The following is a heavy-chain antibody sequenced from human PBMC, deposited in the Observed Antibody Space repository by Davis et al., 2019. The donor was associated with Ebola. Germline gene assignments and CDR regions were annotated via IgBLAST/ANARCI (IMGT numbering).Heavy chain of an antibody. J-gene: IGHJ4*02. CDR3: ARERKGDGYAGCDY. Sequence: PSETLSLTCTVSGDSISSHYWTWVRQPPGKGLEWVAYIGPSGSINYSPPLKSRLTMSVDTSKNQISLHLTAVTAADTAVYYCARERKGDGYAGCDYWGQGTLVTVSS. CDR1: GDSISSHY. CDR2: IGPSGSI. V-gene: IGHV4-59*11. D-gene: IGHD5-24*01.